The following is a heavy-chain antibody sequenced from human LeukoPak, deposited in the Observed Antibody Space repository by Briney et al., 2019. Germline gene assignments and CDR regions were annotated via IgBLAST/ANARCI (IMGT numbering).Heavy chain of an antibody. Sequence: SATLSLTCAVYGGSFSRYCWSWVRHPPGKWLEWLGEIIHSGGTNYHPSLKNGVTISVDTSRKHCSLKLSSVTAADTAAYYCARDLGATKYYHFWSGSDYYYYYTDVWGKGTTVTVSS. CDR1: GGSFSRYC. J-gene: IGHJ6*03. D-gene: IGHD3-3*01. V-gene: IGHV4-34*12. CDR3: ARDLGATKYYHFWSGSDYYYYYTDV. CDR2: IIHSGGT.